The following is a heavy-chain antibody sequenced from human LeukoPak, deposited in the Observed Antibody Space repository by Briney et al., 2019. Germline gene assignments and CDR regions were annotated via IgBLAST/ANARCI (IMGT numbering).Heavy chain of an antibody. D-gene: IGHD6-19*01. CDR1: GGSISSGGYS. CDR2: IYHSGST. CDR3: ARDARDGVSGWYVY. V-gene: IGHV4-30-2*01. Sequence: SETLSLTCAVSGGSISSGGYSWSWIRQPPGKGLEWIGYIYHSGSTNYNPSLKSRVTISVDKSKNQFSLKLSSVTAADTAVYYCARDARDGVSGWYVYWGQGTLVTVSS. J-gene: IGHJ4*02.